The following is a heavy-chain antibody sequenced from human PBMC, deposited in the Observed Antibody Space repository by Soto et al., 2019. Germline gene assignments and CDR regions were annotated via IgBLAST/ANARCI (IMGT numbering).Heavy chain of an antibody. V-gene: IGHV1-69*12. CDR1: GGTFSSYA. CDR3: ARHDCISSSCYYYYYYGMDV. Sequence: QVQLVQSGAEVKKPGSSVKVSCKASGGTFSSYAISWVRQAPGQGLEWMGGIIPIFDTANYAQNFQGRVTITADEXPXTXYXXLSSLRSEDTAVYYCARHDCISSSCYYYYYYGMDVWGQGATVTVSS. CDR2: IIPIFDTA. J-gene: IGHJ6*02. D-gene: IGHD2-2*01.